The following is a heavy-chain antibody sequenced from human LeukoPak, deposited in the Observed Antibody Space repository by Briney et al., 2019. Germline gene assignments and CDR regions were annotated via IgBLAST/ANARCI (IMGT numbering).Heavy chain of an antibody. CDR3: ARPYDSSAYYYL. CDR2: ISYDGSNK. CDR1: GFTFSSYA. V-gene: IGHV3-30*04. D-gene: IGHD3-22*01. J-gene: IGHJ5*02. Sequence: GRSLRLSCAASGFTFSSYAMHWVRQAPGKGLEWVAVISYDGSNKYYAGSVKGRFTISRDNSKNTLYLQMNSLRAEDTAVYYCARPYDSSAYYYLWGQGTLVTVSS.